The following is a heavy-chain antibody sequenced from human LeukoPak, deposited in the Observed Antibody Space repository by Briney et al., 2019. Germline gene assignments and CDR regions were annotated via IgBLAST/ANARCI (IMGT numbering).Heavy chain of an antibody. V-gene: IGHV5-51*01. Sequence: KIGESLKISCKGSGYSFTSYWIAWVRQMPGKGLECMGIIYPGDSDARYSPSFQGQVTISADKSISTAYLQWSSLKASDTAVYYCARRDCDYCGMDVWGQGTTVTVSS. D-gene: IGHD2-21*02. CDR2: IYPGDSDA. J-gene: IGHJ6*02. CDR1: GYSFTSYW. CDR3: ARRDCDYCGMDV.